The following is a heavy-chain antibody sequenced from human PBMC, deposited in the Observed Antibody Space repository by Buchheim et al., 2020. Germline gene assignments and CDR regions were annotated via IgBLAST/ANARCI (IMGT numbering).Heavy chain of an antibody. CDR1: GFSFSYYW. CDR2: ISGDGTTT. CDR3: ASFVANFVY. J-gene: IGHJ4*02. D-gene: IGHD2-21*01. V-gene: IGHV3-74*02. Sequence: EVQLVESGGGFIHPGGSLRLSCAASGFSFSYYWMHWVRQAPGKGLMWVSRISGDGTTTNYADSVKGRFTISRDNAKNTLYPQMSSLTAEDTAVYYCASFVANFVYWGQETL.